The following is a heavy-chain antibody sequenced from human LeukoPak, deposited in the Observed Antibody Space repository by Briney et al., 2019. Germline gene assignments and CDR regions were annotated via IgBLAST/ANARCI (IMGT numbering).Heavy chain of an antibody. J-gene: IGHJ4*02. CDR2: ISNSSSYI. Sequence: AGGSLRLSCAASGFTFSSYSMNWVRQAPGKGLEWVSSISNSSSYIYYADSVKGRFTISRDNAKNSLYLQMNSLRAEDTAVYYCARDFTRGSYYGHWGQGTLVTVSS. CDR1: GFTFSSYS. V-gene: IGHV3-21*01. CDR3: ARDFTRGSYYGH. D-gene: IGHD1-26*01.